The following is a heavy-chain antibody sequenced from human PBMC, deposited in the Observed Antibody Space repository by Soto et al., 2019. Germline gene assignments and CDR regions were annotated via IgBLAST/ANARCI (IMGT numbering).Heavy chain of an antibody. CDR2: INPSNAKT. J-gene: IGHJ5*01. CDR1: GYTFTTYY. D-gene: IGHD3-3*01. CDR3: ARHGTYNLWSGYPISWFGS. V-gene: IGHV1-46*01. Sequence: ASVKVSCKASGYTFTTYYMHWVRQAPGQGLEWMGIINPSNAKTSYAQKFQGRVTMTSEMSTSTVYMELSGLRSEDTAVYYCARHGTYNLWSGYPISWFGSWGQRTVVTDCS.